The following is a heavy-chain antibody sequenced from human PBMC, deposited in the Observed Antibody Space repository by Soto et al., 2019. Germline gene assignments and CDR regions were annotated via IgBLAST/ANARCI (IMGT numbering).Heavy chain of an antibody. CDR1: GYSFTSYW. D-gene: IGHD6-19*01. CDR2: IYPGDSDT. V-gene: IGHV5-51*01. Sequence: GESLKISCKGSGYSFTSYWIGWVRQMPGKGLEWMGIIYPGDSDTRYSPSFQGQVTISADKSISTAYLQWSSLKASDTAMYYCARSRAPGIAVAGTSWFDPWGQGTLVTSPQ. CDR3: ARSRAPGIAVAGTSWFDP. J-gene: IGHJ5*02.